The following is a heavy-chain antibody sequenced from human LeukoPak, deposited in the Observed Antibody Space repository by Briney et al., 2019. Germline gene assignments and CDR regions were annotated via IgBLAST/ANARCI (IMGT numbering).Heavy chain of an antibody. Sequence: ASVKVSCKASGGTFSSYAISWVRQAPGQGLEWMGGIIPIFGTANYAQKFQGRVTITTDESTSTAYMELSSLRSEDTAVYYCARAEYCRSTSCYELDYWGQGTLVTVSS. J-gene: IGHJ4*02. CDR2: IIPIFGTA. D-gene: IGHD2-2*01. CDR1: GGTFSSYA. V-gene: IGHV1-69*05. CDR3: ARAEYCRSTSCYELDY.